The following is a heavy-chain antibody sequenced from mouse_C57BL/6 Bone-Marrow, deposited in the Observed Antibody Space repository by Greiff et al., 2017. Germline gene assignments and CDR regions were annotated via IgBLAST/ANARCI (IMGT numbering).Heavy chain of an antibody. J-gene: IGHJ1*03. D-gene: IGHD1-1*01. CDR2: IDPSDSYT. CDR1: GYTFTSYW. V-gene: IGHV1-69*01. CDR3: APYYGSSYWYFDV. Sequence: QVQLQQPGAELVMPGASVKLSCKASGYTFTSYWMHWVKQRPGQGLEWIGEIDPSDSYTNYNQKFKGKSTLTVDKSSSTAYRQLSSLTSEDSAVYYWAPYYGSSYWYFDVWGTGTTVTVSS.